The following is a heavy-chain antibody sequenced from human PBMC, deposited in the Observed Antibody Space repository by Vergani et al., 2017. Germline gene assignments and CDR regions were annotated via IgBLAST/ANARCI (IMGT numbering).Heavy chain of an antibody. J-gene: IGHJ3*01. CDR1: GFTFGDYA. CDR3: VRDVRVSRT. V-gene: IGHV3-23*04. CDR2: LSASDRRT. Sequence: EVQLVESGGGLVQPGRSLRLSCTASGFTFGDYAMSWFRQAPGKGLEWVSTLSASDRRTHYADSVKGRFTISRDNSKNTLYLDMSSLRAEDTAVYYCVRDVRVSRTWGQGTLVAVSS.